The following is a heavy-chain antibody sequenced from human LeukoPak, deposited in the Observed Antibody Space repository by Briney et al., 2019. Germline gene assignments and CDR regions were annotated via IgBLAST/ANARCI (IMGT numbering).Heavy chain of an antibody. V-gene: IGHV4-38-2*01. CDR2: IYHSGST. D-gene: IGHD1-26*01. CDR1: GYSISSGYY. Sequence: SETLSLTCAVSGYSISSGYYWGWIRQPPGKGLEWIGSIYHSGSTYYNPSLKSRVTLSVDTSKNQFSQKLSSVTAADTAVYYCARVGSGSYFDYWGQGTLVTVSS. CDR3: ARVGSGSYFDY. J-gene: IGHJ4*02.